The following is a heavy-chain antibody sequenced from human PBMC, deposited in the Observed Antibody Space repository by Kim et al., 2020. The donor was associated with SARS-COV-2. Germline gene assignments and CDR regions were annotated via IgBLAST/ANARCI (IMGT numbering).Heavy chain of an antibody. CDR1: GFTFSSYE. D-gene: IGHD3-10*01. CDR3: ARDREYYLHAFDI. J-gene: IGHJ3*02. CDR2: ISSSGSTI. Sequence: GGSLRLSCAASGFTFSSYEMNWVRQAPGKGLEWVSYISSSGSTIYYADSVKGRFTISRDNAKNSLYLQMNSLRAEDTAVYYCARDREYYLHAFDIWGQGTMVTVSS. V-gene: IGHV3-48*03.